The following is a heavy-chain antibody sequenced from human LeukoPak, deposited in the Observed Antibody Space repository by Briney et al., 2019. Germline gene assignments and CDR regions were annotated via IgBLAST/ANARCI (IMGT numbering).Heavy chain of an antibody. V-gene: IGHV3-21*01. CDR3: QREAYDILTGYYPGYFDL. CDR1: GFTSSSYS. Sequence: GGSLRLSCAASGFTSSSYSMNWVRQAPGKGLEWVSSISSSSSYIYYADSVKGRFTISRDNAKNSLYLQMNSLRAEDTAVYYCQREAYDILTGYYPGYFDLWGRGTLVTVSS. CDR2: ISSSSSYI. D-gene: IGHD3-9*01. J-gene: IGHJ2*01.